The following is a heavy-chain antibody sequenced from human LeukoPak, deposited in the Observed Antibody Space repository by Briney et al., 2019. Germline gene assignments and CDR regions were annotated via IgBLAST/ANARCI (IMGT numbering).Heavy chain of an antibody. CDR2: ISSSGSTI. CDR1: GFTFSSYE. D-gene: IGHD6-19*01. CDR3: AREGSSGWKIDY. V-gene: IGHV3-48*03. Sequence: GGSLSLSCAASGFTFSSYEMNWVRQAQGKGLEWVSYISSSGSTIYYADSVKGRFTISRDNAKNSLYLQMNSLRAEDTAVYYCAREGSSGWKIDYWGQGTLVTVSS. J-gene: IGHJ4*02.